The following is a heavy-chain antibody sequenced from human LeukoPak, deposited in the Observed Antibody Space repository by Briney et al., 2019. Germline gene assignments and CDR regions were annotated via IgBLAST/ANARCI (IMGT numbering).Heavy chain of an antibody. CDR1: GSRFTNYW. V-gene: IGHV5-51*01. J-gene: IGHJ4*02. D-gene: IGHD3-22*01. Sequence: GESLKISCKASGSRFTNYWIAWVRQMPGKGLEGVGIIYPGDSDTTCSPSFQGRVTISAGKSSNTAFLQWSSLQASGTAIYYCSRPGDSSGYYFGEFDSWGQGTLVTVSS. CDR2: IYPGDSDT. CDR3: SRPGDSSGYYFGEFDS.